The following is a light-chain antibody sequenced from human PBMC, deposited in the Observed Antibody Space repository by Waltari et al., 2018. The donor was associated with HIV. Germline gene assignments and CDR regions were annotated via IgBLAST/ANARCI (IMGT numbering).Light chain of an antibody. J-gene: IGLJ2*01. CDR3: SSYSSVNTFVV. CDR1: SSDIGRSNH. CDR2: DVI. V-gene: IGLV2-14*03. Sequence: QSALTQPASVSGSPGQSITISCTGSSSDIGRSNHVSWYQQFPGKAPKLLITDVIRRHLGVSDRFSGSKSGNTASLTISGLQAEDEASYFCSSYSSVNTFVVFGGGTKVTVL.